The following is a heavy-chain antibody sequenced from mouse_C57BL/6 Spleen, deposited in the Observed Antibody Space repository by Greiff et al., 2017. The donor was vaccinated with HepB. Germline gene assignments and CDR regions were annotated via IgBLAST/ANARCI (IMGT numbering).Heavy chain of an antibody. V-gene: IGHV1-53*01. Sequence: QVQLQQSGTELVKPGASVKLSCKASGYTFTSYWMHRVKQRPGQGLEWIGNINPSNGGTNYNEKFKSKATLTVDKSSSTAYMQLSSLTSEDSAVYYCARKGYYSNYIDYWGQGTTLTVSS. J-gene: IGHJ2*01. CDR3: ARKGYYSNYIDY. D-gene: IGHD2-5*01. CDR2: INPSNGGT. CDR1: GYTFTSYW.